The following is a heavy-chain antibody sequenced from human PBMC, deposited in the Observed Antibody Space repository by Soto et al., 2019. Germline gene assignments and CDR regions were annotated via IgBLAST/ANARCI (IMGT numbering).Heavy chain of an antibody. CDR2: VWDTATT. V-gene: IGHV4-4*07. D-gene: IGHD5-12*01. CDR3: ATGPQLAKNWFDS. J-gene: IGHJ5*01. Sequence: QVQLQESGPRLVKPSETLSLTCTVSGGSMRGYCWSWVRQPAGKGLDWIGRVWDTATTNYNPPLNSRVTMSIDTSKNQFFLKVTSVTAADTAVYYCATGPQLAKNWFDSWGQGTLVTVSS. CDR1: GGSMRGYC.